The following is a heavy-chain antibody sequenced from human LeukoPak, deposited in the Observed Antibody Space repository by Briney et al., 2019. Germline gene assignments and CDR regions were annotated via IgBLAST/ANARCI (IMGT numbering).Heavy chain of an antibody. V-gene: IGHV3-30*04. CDR1: GFTFSSYA. CDR2: ISYDGSNK. Sequence: PGRSLRLSCAASGFTFSSYAMHWVRQAPGKGLEWVAVISYDGSNKYYADSVKGRFTISRDNSKNTLYLQMNSLRAEDTAVYFCAKDRRDTAMAPSYYYYMDVWGKGTTVTVSS. CDR3: AKDRRDTAMAPSYYYYMDV. J-gene: IGHJ6*03. D-gene: IGHD5-18*01.